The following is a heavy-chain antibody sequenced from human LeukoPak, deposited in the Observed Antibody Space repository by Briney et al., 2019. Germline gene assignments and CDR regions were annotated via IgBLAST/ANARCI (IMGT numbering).Heavy chain of an antibody. CDR2: IYTSGST. Sequence: PSETLSLTCAVYGGSFSGYYWSWIRQPAGKGLEWIGRIYTSGSTNYNPSLKSRVTMSVDTSKNQFSLKLSSVTAANTAVYYCARVSGGSGYVIVQYWGQGTLVTVSS. J-gene: IGHJ4*02. CDR1: GGSFSGYY. CDR3: ARVSGGSGYVIVQY. D-gene: IGHD5-12*01. V-gene: IGHV4-59*10.